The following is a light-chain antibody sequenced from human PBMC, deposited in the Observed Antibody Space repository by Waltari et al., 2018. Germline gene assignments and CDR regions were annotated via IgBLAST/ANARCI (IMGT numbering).Light chain of an antibody. CDR1: QSVRRS. Sequence: EIVLTQSPGTLSLSPGDRATLSCRASQSVRRSLTWYQQKPGQAPRLLIYDTSTRATGFPDRFSGSGSGTDFSLTISRLEPEDFAVYYCQEYVNLPATFGQGTKVEIK. CDR2: DTS. J-gene: IGKJ1*01. V-gene: IGKV3-20*01. CDR3: QEYVNLPAT.